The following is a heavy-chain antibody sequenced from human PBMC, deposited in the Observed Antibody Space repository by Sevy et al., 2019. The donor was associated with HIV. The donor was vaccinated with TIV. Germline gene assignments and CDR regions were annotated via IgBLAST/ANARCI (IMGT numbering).Heavy chain of an antibody. V-gene: IGHV3-53*01. CDR3: TRDRWDHGSGSFYFAS. Sequence: GGSLRLSCAASGFSVRDNSMSWVRQAPGQGLEWVSVISAGISTYYAESVQGRFTISRDISGNMVYLQMNSLRPEDTVHYYCTRDRWDHGSGSFYFASWGQGTLVTVSS. D-gene: IGHD3-10*01. CDR1: GFSVRDNS. CDR2: ISAGIST. J-gene: IGHJ4*02.